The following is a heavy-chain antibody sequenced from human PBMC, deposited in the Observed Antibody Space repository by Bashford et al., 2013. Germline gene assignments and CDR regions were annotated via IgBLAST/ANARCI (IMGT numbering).Heavy chain of an antibody. CDR3: ARDLRDSSSSEVAFDI. D-gene: IGHD6-6*01. J-gene: IGHJ3*02. Sequence: ASVKVSCKASGYTFTNYDISWVRQAPGQGLEWMGWISAYNGNTNYAQKLQGRVTMTTDTSTSTAYMELRSLRSDDTAVYYCARDLRDSSSSEVAFDIVGPRDNGHRLL. CDR1: GYTFTNYD. V-gene: IGHV1-18*01. CDR2: ISAYNGNT.